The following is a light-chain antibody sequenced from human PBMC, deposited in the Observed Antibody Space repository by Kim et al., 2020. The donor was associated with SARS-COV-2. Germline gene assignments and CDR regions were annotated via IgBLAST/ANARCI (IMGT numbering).Light chain of an antibody. V-gene: IGLV4-69*01. Sequence: QLVLTQSPSASASLGASVKLTCTLSSGHSTYAIAWHQQRPEKGPRYLMKLNSDGSHSKGDGISDRFSGSSSGAERYLTISSLQSEDEADYYCQTWGTDLYVFGSGTKVTVL. CDR3: QTWGTDLYV. CDR1: SGHSTYA. CDR2: LNSDGSH. J-gene: IGLJ1*01.